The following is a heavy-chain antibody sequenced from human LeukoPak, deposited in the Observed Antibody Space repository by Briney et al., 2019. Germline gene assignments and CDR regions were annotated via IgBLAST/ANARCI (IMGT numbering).Heavy chain of an antibody. J-gene: IGHJ4*02. CDR3: ARGWLAETTVVTPYNY. CDR2: IIPLFGTA. CDR1: GYTFTSYG. D-gene: IGHD4-23*01. Sequence: ASVKVSCKASGYTFTSYGISWVRQAPGQGLEWMGGIIPLFGTANYAQKFQGRVTITAVESMSTAYMELGSLRSEDTAVYYCARGWLAETTVVTPYNYWGQGTLVTVSS. V-gene: IGHV1-69*13.